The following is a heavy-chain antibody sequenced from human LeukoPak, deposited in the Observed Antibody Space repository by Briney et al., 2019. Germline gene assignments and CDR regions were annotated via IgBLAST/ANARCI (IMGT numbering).Heavy chain of an antibody. V-gene: IGHV3-7*03. D-gene: IGHD4-11*01. Sequence: PGGSLRLSCAASGFTFSTYWMTWVRQAPGKGLEWVANIKQDGSEKYYVDSVKGRFTISRDNAKNSLYLQMDSLRAEDTAIYYCANEYSKGDVWGQGTTVTVSS. CDR3: ANEYSKGDV. CDR2: IKQDGSEK. CDR1: GFTFSTYW. J-gene: IGHJ3*01.